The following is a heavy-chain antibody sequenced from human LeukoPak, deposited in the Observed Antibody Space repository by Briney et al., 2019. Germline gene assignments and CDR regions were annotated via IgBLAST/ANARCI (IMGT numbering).Heavy chain of an antibody. CDR3: ARELGMPPLFDP. D-gene: IGHD7-27*01. CDR1: GGSISSGGYY. V-gene: IGHV4-31*03. CDR2: IYYSGST. Sequence: SETLSLTCTVSGGSISSGGYYWSWTRQHPGKGLEWIGYIYYSGSTYYNPSLKSRVTISVDTSKNQFSLKLSSVTAADTAVYYCARELGMPPLFDPWGQGTLVTVSS. J-gene: IGHJ5*02.